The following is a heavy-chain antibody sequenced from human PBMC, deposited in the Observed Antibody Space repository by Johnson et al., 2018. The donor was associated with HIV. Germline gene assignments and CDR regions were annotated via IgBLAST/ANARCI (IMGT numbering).Heavy chain of an antibody. V-gene: IGHV3-30*03. CDR2: ISYDGSNK. J-gene: IGHJ3*02. D-gene: IGHD5-18*01. CDR1: GFTFSSYG. Sequence: QVQLVESGGGVVQPGRSLRLSCAASGFTFSSYGMHWVRQAPGKGLEWVAVISYDGSNKYYADSVKGRFTISRDNSKNTLYLQMNSLRAEDTAVYYCARDTEWIQLRSAFDIWGQGTMVTVSS. CDR3: ARDTEWIQLRSAFDI.